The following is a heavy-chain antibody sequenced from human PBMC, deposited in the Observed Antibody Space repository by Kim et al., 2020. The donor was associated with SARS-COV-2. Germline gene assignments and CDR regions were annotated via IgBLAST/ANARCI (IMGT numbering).Heavy chain of an antibody. CDR3: ARDMRSSSPWFDP. CDR1: GYTFIYYY. V-gene: IGHV1-46*01. CDR2: INPRTGIT. Sequence: ASVKVSCRASGYTFIYYYIHWVRQAPGQGLEWMGLINPRTGITTYAQKFQGRVTMTRDTSTSTVYMELSSLRSEDTAVYYCARDMRSSSPWFDPWGQGTLVTVSS. J-gene: IGHJ5*02. D-gene: IGHD6-6*01.